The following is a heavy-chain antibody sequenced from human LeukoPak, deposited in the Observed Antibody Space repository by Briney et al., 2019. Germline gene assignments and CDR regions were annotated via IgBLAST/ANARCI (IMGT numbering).Heavy chain of an antibody. J-gene: IGHJ3*02. Sequence: GASVKVSCKASGYTFTSYGISWVRQAPGQGLEWMGWISAYNGNTNYAQKLQGRVTLTTDTSTSTAYMELRSLRSDDTAVYYCARDGPLLAAGAFDIWGQGTMVTVSS. V-gene: IGHV1-18*01. CDR1: GYTFTSYG. CDR3: ARDGPLLAAGAFDI. CDR2: ISAYNGNT. D-gene: IGHD6-13*01.